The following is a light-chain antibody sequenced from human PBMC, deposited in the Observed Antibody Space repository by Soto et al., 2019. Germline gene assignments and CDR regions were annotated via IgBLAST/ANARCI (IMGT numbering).Light chain of an antibody. J-gene: IGLJ1*01. V-gene: IGLV2-14*01. CDR2: KVT. Sequence: QSVLTQPASVSGSPGQSITISCTGTSSDIGGYNYVSWYQQHPGKVPKLIIFKVTTRPSGVSNRFSGSKSGNTASLTISGLQADDEADYYCSSFTSTTTLYVFGTGTKLTVL. CDR1: SSDIGGYNY. CDR3: SSFTSTTTLYV.